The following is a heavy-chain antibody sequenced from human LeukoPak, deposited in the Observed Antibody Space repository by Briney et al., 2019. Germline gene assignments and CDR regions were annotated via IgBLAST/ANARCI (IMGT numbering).Heavy chain of an antibody. CDR3: VRELVVGPAEYFQS. CDR2: INKDGSEK. J-gene: IGHJ1*01. Sequence: GGSLRLPCVASGFTFSNYWMAWIRHAPGRGPEWVANINKDGSEKYYLDSVRGRFTISRDNAKNSLYLQMNSLGAEDTAVYYCVRELVVGPAEYFQSWGQGTLVTVSS. D-gene: IGHD2-15*01. V-gene: IGHV3-7*01. CDR1: GFTFSNYW.